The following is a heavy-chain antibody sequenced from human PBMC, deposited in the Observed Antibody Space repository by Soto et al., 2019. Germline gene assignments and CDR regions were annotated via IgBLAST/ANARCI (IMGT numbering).Heavy chain of an antibody. CDR3: ASTPFGPPPINTYYFDY. D-gene: IGHD3-16*01. CDR2: IYYSGST. CDR1: GGSISSGGYY. Sequence: QVQLQESGPGLVKPSQTLSLTCTVSGGSISSGGYYWSWIRQHPGKGLEWIGYIYYSGSTYYNPSLKSRVTISVDTSKNQFSLKLSSVTAADTAVYYCASTPFGPPPINTYYFDYWGQGTLVTVSS. J-gene: IGHJ4*02. V-gene: IGHV4-31*03.